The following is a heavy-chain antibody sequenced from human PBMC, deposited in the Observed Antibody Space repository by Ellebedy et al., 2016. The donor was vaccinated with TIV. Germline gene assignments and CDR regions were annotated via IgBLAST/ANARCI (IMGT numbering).Heavy chain of an antibody. CDR1: GGSISSYY. J-gene: IGHJ5*02. Sequence: MPSETLSLTCSVSGGSISSYYWSWIRQPPGKGLEWIGYIYSSGSTNYNPSLKSRVTISVDTSKNQFSLKLRSVTAADTAVYYCARDGSGTTGGWFDPWGQGTLVTVSS. D-gene: IGHD1-1*01. V-gene: IGHV4-59*01. CDR3: ARDGSGTTGGWFDP. CDR2: IYSSGST.